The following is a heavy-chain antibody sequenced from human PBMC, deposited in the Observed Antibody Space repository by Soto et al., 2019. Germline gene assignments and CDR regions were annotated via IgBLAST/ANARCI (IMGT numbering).Heavy chain of an antibody. CDR3: AGLQINYYYMDV. V-gene: IGHV4-59*01. Sequence: QVQLQESGPGLVKPSETLSLTCTVSGGSISSYYWNWIRQPPGKGLVWIGDIYYSGSSTYNPSLKSRVTVSVGMSRNQFCLRLSSVTAADTAVYYCAGLQINYYYMDVWGKGTTVTVSS. CDR2: IYYSGSS. CDR1: GGSISSYY. J-gene: IGHJ6*03.